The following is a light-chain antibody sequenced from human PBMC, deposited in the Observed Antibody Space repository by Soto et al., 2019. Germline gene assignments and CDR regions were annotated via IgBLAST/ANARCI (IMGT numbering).Light chain of an antibody. J-gene: IGKJ4*01. CDR2: AAS. CDR3: QQHHDWPLT. Sequence: EIVMTQSPATLSVSPGERATLSCRASQSVTSYLVWYQQKHGQAPSLLIYAASTRAPGIPARFSGSGSGTEFTLTISSLESEDFAVYYCQQHHDWPLTFGGGTKVEIK. V-gene: IGKV3-15*01. CDR1: QSVTSY.